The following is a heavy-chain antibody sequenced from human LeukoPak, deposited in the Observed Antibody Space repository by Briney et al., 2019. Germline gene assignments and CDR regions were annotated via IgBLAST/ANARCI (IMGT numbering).Heavy chain of an antibody. CDR2: INPSSGST. D-gene: IGHD6-19*01. J-gene: IGHJ4*02. V-gene: IGHV1-46*01. CDR1: EYTFTSYY. Sequence: ASVKVSCKASEYTFTSYYMHWVRQAPGQGLEWMGIINPSSGSTNYAQKFQGRVTMTRDTSTSTVYMELSSLRSEDTAVYYCARSYSSGHGGFVDYWGQGTLVTVSS. CDR3: ARSYSSGHGGFVDY.